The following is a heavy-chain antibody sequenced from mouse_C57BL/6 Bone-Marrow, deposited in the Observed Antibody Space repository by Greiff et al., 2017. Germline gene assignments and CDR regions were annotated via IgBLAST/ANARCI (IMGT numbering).Heavy chain of an antibody. Sequence: VQLQQPGPGLVKPSQSLSLTCSVTGYSITSGYYWNWIRQFPGNKLEWMGYISYDGSNNYNPSLKNRISITRDTSKNQFFLKLNSVTTEDTATYYCARATVVAWYYFDYWGQGTTLTVSS. CDR1: GYSITSGYY. CDR3: ARATVVAWYYFDY. J-gene: IGHJ2*01. CDR2: ISYDGSN. D-gene: IGHD1-1*01. V-gene: IGHV3-6*01.